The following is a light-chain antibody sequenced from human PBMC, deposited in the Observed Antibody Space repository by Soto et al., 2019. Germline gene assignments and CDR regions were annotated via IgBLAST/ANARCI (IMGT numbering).Light chain of an antibody. V-gene: IGKV3-15*01. CDR1: QSVGSN. CDR2: GAS. J-gene: IGKJ2*01. CDR3: QQYDNWPPYT. Sequence: EIVMTQSPATLSVSPGERATLSCRASQSVGSNVAWYQQKPGQAPRLLIYGASTRATGIPGRFSGSGSGTEFTLTISSLQSEEFAVYYCQQYDNWPPYTFGQGTKLEIK.